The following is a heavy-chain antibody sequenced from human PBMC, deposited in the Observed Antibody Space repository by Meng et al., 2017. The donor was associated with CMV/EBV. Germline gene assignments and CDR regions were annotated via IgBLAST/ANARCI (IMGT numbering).Heavy chain of an antibody. CDR3: ARGPMVRGVIGYYYYGTDV. Sequence: LRLSCTVSGGSISSGDYYWSWIRQPPGKGLECIGYIYYSGSTYYNPSLKSRVTISVDTSKNQFSLKLSSVTAADTAVYYCARGPMVRGVIGYYYYGTDVWGQGTTVTVSS. J-gene: IGHJ6*02. CDR2: IYYSGST. D-gene: IGHD3-10*01. V-gene: IGHV4-30-4*08. CDR1: GGSISSGDYY.